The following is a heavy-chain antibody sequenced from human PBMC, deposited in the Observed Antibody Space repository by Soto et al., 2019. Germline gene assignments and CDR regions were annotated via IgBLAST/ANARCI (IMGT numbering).Heavy chain of an antibody. CDR3: ARERGVIYRNDGMGWLDY. V-gene: IGHV3-33*01. Sequence: QVQLVESGGGVVQPGRSLRLSCAASGFTFSSYGMHWVRQAPGKGLEWVAVIWYDGSNKYYADSVKGRFTISRDNSKNTLYLQMNSLRAEDTAVYYCARERGVIYRNDGMGWLDYWGQGTLVTVSS. CDR2: IWYDGSNK. D-gene: IGHD1-1*01. J-gene: IGHJ4*02. CDR1: GFTFSSYG.